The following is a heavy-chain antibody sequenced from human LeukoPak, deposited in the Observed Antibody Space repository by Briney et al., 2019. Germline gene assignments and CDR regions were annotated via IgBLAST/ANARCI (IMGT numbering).Heavy chain of an antibody. CDR3: ATCSSTSCYGFLFDY. J-gene: IGHJ4*02. CDR1: GYTLTVLS. D-gene: IGHD2-2*01. V-gene: IGHV1-24*01. CDR2: FDPEDGET. Sequence: ASVKVSCKVSGYTLTVLSMHWVRQAPGKGLEWMGGFDPEDGETIYAQKFQGRVTMTEDTSTDTAYMELSSLRSEDTAVYYCATCSSTSCYGFLFDYWGQGTLVTVSS.